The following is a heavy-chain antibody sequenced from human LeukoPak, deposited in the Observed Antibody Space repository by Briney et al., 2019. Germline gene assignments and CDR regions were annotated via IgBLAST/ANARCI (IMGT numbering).Heavy chain of an antibody. V-gene: IGHV4-59*01. CDR1: GGSISSYY. J-gene: IGHJ6*03. CDR2: IYYSGST. CDR3: AREGNFQYYYCMDV. Sequence: SETLSPTCTVSGGSISSYYWSWIRQPPGKGLEWIGYIYYSGSTNYNPSLKSRVTISVDTSKNQFSLKLSSVTAADTAVYYCAREGNFQYYYCMDVWGKGTTVTVSS. D-gene: IGHD1-7*01.